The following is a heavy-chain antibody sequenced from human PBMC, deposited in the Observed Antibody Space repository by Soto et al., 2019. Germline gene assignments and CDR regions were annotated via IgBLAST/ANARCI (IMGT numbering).Heavy chain of an antibody. J-gene: IGHJ6*02. CDR2: IAYDGSNK. CDR1: GFSLSSHG. D-gene: IGHD5-12*01. CDR3: AKRLDPYYYYGMDV. V-gene: IGHV3-30*18. Sequence: QVQLVESGGGVVQPGRSLRLSCAASGFSLSSHGLHWVRQAPGKGLEWVAVIAYDGSNKYYADSVKGRFTISKDKSKNTLYLQMNSLRAEDTAVYYCAKRLDPYYYYGMDVWGQGTTVTVSS.